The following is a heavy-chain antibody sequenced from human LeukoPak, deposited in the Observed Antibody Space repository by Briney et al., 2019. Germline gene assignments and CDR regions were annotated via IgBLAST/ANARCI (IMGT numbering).Heavy chain of an antibody. D-gene: IGHD6-6*01. J-gene: IGHJ4*02. Sequence: GGSLRLSCAASGFTFSDYWMAWVRQAPGKGLEWVAHIKPDESFTEYGDSVKGRFIISRDNAKDSVFLQMSSLRVDDTAVYYCARNRAARNYDYWGQGTLVTVSS. CDR2: IKPDESFT. CDR3: ARNRAARNYDY. V-gene: IGHV3-7*01. CDR1: GFTFSDYW.